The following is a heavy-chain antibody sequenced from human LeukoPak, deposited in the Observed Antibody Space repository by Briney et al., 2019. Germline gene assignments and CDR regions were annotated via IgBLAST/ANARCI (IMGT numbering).Heavy chain of an antibody. D-gene: IGHD6-13*01. J-gene: IGHJ5*02. CDR1: GGSFSGYY. CDR3: ARGGSSSWFNWFDP. V-gene: IGHV4-34*01. Sequence: SETLSLTCTVYGGSFSGYYWSWIRQPPGKGLEWIGQINHSGSTNYNPSLKSRVIISVDTSKNQFSLKLSSVTAADTAVYYCARGGSSSWFNWFDPWGQGTLVTVSS. CDR2: INHSGST.